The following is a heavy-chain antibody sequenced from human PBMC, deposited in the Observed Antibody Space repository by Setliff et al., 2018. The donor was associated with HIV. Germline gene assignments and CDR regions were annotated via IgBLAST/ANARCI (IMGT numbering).Heavy chain of an antibody. D-gene: IGHD2-15*01. CDR1: GGSVSRSDYY. J-gene: IGHJ6*03. Sequence: SETLSLTCTVSGGSVSRSDYYWSWIRQPAGGGLEWIGRVHISGSVNYNPSLRSRVSISIDTSKNQCSLKLTSVTAADTAVYYCVRGYCSGGGCSSGNYYYMDVWGKGTTVTVSS. CDR3: VRGYCSGGGCSSGNYYYMDV. V-gene: IGHV4-61*02. CDR2: VHISGSV.